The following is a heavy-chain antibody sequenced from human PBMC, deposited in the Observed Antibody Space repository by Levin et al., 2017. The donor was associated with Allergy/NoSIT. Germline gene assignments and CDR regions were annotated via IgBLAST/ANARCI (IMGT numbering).Heavy chain of an antibody. J-gene: IGHJ3*02. Sequence: GESLKISCAASGFIFSSYWMHWVRQAPGKGLVWVSRIDNRGSSTNYADSVTGRFTISRDNAKNTLYLQMNSLTAEDTAVYYCATILVGGNRAFDMWGQGTLVTVSS. CDR3: ATILVGGNRAFDM. CDR1: GFIFSSYW. V-gene: IGHV3-74*01. CDR2: IDNRGSST. D-gene: IGHD4-23*01.